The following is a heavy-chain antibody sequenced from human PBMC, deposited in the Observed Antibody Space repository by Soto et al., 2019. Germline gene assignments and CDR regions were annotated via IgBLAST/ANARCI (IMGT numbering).Heavy chain of an antibody. V-gene: IGHV3-11*05. CDR1: GFTFSDYY. CDR3: AREKSTVTSHAFDI. J-gene: IGHJ3*02. CDR2: ISSSSSYT. D-gene: IGHD4-17*01. Sequence: QVQLVESGGGLVKPGGSLRLSCAASGFTFSDYYMSWIRQAPGKGLEWVSYISSSSSYTNYADSVKGRYTISRDNAKNSLYLQRNSLRAEDTEVYYCAREKSTVTSHAFDICGQGTMVTVSS.